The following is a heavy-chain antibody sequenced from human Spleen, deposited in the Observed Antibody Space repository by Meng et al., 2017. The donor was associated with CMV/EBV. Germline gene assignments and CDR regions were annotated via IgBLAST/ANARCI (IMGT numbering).Heavy chain of an antibody. V-gene: IGHV3-23*01. Sequence: SGLAFNNYAWNWDLQAPGKGLEWVSSISGSGGNTYYADSVKGRFTISRDNSKNTLYLLMNSLGAEDTALYYCTKDVQGSTSWYGIDFWGQGTLVTVSS. D-gene: IGHD6-13*01. CDR3: TKDVQGSTSWYGIDF. CDR2: ISGSGGNT. J-gene: IGHJ4*02. CDR1: GLAFNNYA.